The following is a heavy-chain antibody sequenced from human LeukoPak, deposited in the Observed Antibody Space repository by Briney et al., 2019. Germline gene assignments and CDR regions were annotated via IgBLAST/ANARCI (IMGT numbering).Heavy chain of an antibody. Sequence: PSETLSLTCTVSGGSISSSSGYYWGWIRQPPGKGLEWIGSIYYTGDTYYNSSLKSRVTISVDTSKNQFSLKLSSVTAADAALYYCARLRGYTDGNPGYWGQGSLVTVSS. D-gene: IGHD5-12*01. CDR1: GGSISSSSGYY. CDR3: ARLRGYTDGNPGY. CDR2: IYYTGDT. V-gene: IGHV4-39*01. J-gene: IGHJ4*02.